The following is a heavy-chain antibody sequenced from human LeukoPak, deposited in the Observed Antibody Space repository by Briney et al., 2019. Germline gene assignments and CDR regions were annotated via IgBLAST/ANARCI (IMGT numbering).Heavy chain of an antibody. D-gene: IGHD3-10*01. CDR3: ARANGGGLDY. V-gene: IGHV1-46*01. CDR1: GYTFSTYY. J-gene: IGHJ4*02. Sequence: ASVKVSCKTSGYTFSTYYMHWVRQAPGQGLEWLGIIHLTDGSTSYTQKIQGRVTMTRDTATGTVYLELSSLRSEDTAVYWCARANGGGLDYWGQGTLITVSS. CDR2: IHLTDGST.